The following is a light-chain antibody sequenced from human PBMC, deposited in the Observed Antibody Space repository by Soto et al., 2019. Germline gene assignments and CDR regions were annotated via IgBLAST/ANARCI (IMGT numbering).Light chain of an antibody. CDR3: SSYRSSSTPLV. CDR2: DVS. CDR1: SSDVGGYNY. J-gene: IGLJ1*01. V-gene: IGLV2-14*01. Sequence: QSVLTQPASVSGSPGQSITISCTGTSSDVGGYNYVSWYQQYPGKAPKLMIYDVSNRPSGVSNRFSGSKSGNTASLTISGLQVDDEADYYCSSYRSSSTPLVFGTGTKVTVL.